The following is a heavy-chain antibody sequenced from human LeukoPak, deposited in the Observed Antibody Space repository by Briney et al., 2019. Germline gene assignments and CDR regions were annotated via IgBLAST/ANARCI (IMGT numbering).Heavy chain of an antibody. J-gene: IGHJ4*02. CDR2: ISFDESND. V-gene: IGHV3-30-3*01. CDR3: ARDSAYRRHVTVTTWIDF. Sequence: PGGSLRLSCAASKFTFSNYAMHWVRQAPGKGLEWVAVISFDESNDYYADSVRGRFTVSRDNPKNTLYLQMNSLRAEDTAVYYCARDSAYRRHVTVTTWIDFWGQGTLVTVSS. D-gene: IGHD4-17*01. CDR1: KFTFSNYA.